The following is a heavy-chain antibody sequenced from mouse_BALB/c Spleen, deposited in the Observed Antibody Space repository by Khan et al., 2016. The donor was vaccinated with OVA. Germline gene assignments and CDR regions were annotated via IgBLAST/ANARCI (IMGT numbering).Heavy chain of an antibody. V-gene: IGHV1-7*01. CDR1: GYTFTSYW. CDR2: INPTSGYT. CDR3: ARERIDY. J-gene: IGHJ2*01. Sequence: VQLQESGAELAKPGASVKMSCKASGYTFTSYWMHWIKQRPGQGLEWIGYINPTSGYTDYNQKFKDKATLTADKSSSTAYMQLNSLTSDDSAVYYCARERIDYWGQGTTLTVSS.